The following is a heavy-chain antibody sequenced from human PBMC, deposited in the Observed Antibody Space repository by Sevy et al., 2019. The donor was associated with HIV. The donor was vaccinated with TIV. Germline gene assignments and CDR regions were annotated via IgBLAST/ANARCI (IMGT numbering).Heavy chain of an antibody. V-gene: IGHV1-18*01. J-gene: IGHJ4*02. CDR1: GYTFTTYN. D-gene: IGHD2-8*01. CDR2: MSPYNGNK. CDR3: ARGSTSWYDY. Sequence: ASVKVSCKASGYTFTTYNIVWVRQAPGQGLEWLAWMSPYNGNKNYAQIVQGRVTMTTDTFTDTAFLELRSLEFDDTATYYCARGSTSWYDYWGQGTLVTVS.